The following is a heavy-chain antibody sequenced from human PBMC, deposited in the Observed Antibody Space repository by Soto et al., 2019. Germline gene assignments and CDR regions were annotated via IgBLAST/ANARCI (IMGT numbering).Heavy chain of an antibody. CDR3: AKDPVVSGAEVDY. V-gene: IGHV3-23*01. Sequence: PGGSLRLSCAASGFTFSSYAMSWGRQAPGKGLEWVSAISGSGGSTYYADSVKGWFTISRDNSKNTLYLQMNSLRAEDTAVYYCAKDPVVSGAEVDYWGQGTLVTVSS. CDR1: GFTFSSYA. J-gene: IGHJ4*02. CDR2: ISGSGGST. D-gene: IGHD2-2*01.